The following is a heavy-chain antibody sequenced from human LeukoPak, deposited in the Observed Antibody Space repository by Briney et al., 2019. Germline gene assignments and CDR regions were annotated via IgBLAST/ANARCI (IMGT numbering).Heavy chain of an antibody. D-gene: IGHD6-19*01. CDR3: ARGIAVAGKGAWFDP. CDR1: GGSFSGYY. V-gene: IGHV4-34*01. Sequence: SETLSLTCAVYGGSFSGYYWSWIRQPPGKGLEWIGEINHSGSTNYNPSLKSRVTISVDTSKNQFSLKLSSVTAADTAVYYCARGIAVAGKGAWFDPWGQGTLVTVSS. J-gene: IGHJ5*02. CDR2: INHSGST.